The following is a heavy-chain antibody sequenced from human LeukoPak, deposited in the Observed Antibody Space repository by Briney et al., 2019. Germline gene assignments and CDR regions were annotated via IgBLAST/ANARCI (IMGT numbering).Heavy chain of an antibody. CDR3: ANTGGSVYWYFDL. CDR1: GFTFSSYV. D-gene: IGHD1-14*01. V-gene: IGHV3-23*01. CDR2: ISGSGGST. Sequence: PGGSLRLSCAASGFTFSSYVMGWVRQAPGKGLEWVSAISGSGGSTFYADSVKGRFTISRDNSKNTLYLQMNSLRAEDTAVYYCANTGGSVYWYFDLWGRGALVTVSS. J-gene: IGHJ2*01.